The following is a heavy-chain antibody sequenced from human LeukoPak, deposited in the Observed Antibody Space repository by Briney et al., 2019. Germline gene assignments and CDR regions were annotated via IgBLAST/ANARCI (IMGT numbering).Heavy chain of an antibody. CDR3: ARDRY. Sequence: GGSLRLSCAASGFTFSAYGMHWVRQAPGKGLEYVSAISSNGGSTYYANSVKGRFTISRDNSKNTLYLQMGSLRAEDMAVYYCARDRYWGQGTLVTVSS. CDR1: GFTFSAYG. CDR2: ISSNGGST. V-gene: IGHV3-64*01. J-gene: IGHJ4*02.